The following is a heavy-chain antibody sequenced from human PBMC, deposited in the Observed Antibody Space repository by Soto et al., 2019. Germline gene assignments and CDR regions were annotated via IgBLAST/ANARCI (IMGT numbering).Heavy chain of an antibody. CDR2: VSYSGST. CDR1: VGAIGGYY. J-gene: IGHJ5*02. V-gene: IGHV4-59*08. CDR3: ARQGSDSGWFFFDP. Sequence: SETLSLTCSLSVGAIGGYYWSWIRQPPGKALEWIGYVSYSGSTDYHPSLKSRVSISIDTSKNQFSLNMISVTAAETAVYYCARQGSDSGWFFFDPWGQGALVTVSS. D-gene: IGHD6-19*01.